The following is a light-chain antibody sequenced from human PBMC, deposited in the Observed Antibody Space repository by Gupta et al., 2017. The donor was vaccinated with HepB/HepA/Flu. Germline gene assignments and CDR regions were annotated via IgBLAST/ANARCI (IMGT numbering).Light chain of an antibody. Sequence: DIQMTQSPSTLSASVGDRVTITCRASQSINSWLAWYQQKPGKDPKLLIYKASTLQAGVPSRFSGSGSGTEFTLTISRLQPDDFATYYCQQDGDYSTTFGQGSKMEI. CDR2: KAS. J-gene: IGKJ2*01. V-gene: IGKV1-5*03. CDR1: QSINSW. CDR3: QQDGDYSTT.